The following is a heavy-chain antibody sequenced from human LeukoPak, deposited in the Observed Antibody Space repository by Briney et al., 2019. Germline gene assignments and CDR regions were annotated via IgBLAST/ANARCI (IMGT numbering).Heavy chain of an antibody. V-gene: IGHV3-7*01. CDR3: AREYCGRTSCAGLDY. CDR1: GAMSSRSW. J-gene: IGHJ4*02. CDR2: IKQDGSER. Sequence: GGSLRLSCAASGAMSSRSWMNWVRQAPGKGLEWVANIKQDGSERYYVDSVRGRFTISRDNAKNSMYLQMNSLRDEDTAVYYCAREYCGRTSCAGLDYWGQGTLVTVSS. D-gene: IGHD2-2*01.